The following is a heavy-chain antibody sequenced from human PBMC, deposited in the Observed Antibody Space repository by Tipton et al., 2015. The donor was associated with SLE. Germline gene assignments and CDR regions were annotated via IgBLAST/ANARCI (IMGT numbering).Heavy chain of an antibody. V-gene: IGHV3-66*01. CDR3: ASGTTTSGNY. D-gene: IGHD1/OR15-1a*01. CDR2: IFSGGNT. Sequence: SLRLSCTASGFTVTDNYMTWVRQAPGKGLEWVSVIFSGGNTYYADSVKGRFTLSRDRSKNMLYLQMDSLRVEDTATYYCASGTTTSGNYWDQGTVVTVSS. CDR1: GFTVTDNY. J-gene: IGHJ4*02.